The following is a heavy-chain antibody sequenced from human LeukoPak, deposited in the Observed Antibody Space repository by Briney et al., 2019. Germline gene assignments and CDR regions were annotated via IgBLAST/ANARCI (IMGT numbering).Heavy chain of an antibody. CDR2: ISSSSSYI. D-gene: IGHD1-26*01. Sequence: KTGGSLRLSCAASGFTFSSYSMNWVHQAPGKGLEWVSSISSSSSYIYYADSVKGRFTISRDNAKNSLYLQMNSLRAEDTAVYYCSTDPSGVDAFDIWGQGTMVTVSS. J-gene: IGHJ3*02. V-gene: IGHV3-21*01. CDR1: GFTFSSYS. CDR3: STDPSGVDAFDI.